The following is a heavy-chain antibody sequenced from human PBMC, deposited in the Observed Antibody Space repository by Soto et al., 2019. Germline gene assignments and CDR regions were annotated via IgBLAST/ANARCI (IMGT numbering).Heavy chain of an antibody. Sequence: EVQLLESGGCLVQPGGSLRLSCAASGFTFSSYAMSWVRQAPGKGLEWVSAISGSCGRTYYADSVKGRFTISRDNSKNTLYLQMNSLRAEDTAVYYCAKGGSSSLPLYYYYYGMDVWGQGTTVTVSS. V-gene: IGHV3-23*01. CDR2: ISGSCGRT. CDR1: GFTFSSYA. D-gene: IGHD6-6*01. J-gene: IGHJ6*02. CDR3: AKGGSSSLPLYYYYYGMDV.